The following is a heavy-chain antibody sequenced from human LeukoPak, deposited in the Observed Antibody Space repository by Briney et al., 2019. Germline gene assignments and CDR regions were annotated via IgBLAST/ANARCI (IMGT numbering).Heavy chain of an antibody. Sequence: GGSLRLSCAVSGFTFSTYRMNWVRQAPGMGLEWVSYISSSSSITYYADSVKGRFTISRDNAKNSLLLQMDSLRDEDTAVYYCARSGYSGYEFDHWGQGARVTVSS. CDR1: GFTFSTYR. CDR3: ARSGYSGYEFDH. V-gene: IGHV3-48*02. J-gene: IGHJ4*02. CDR2: ISSSSSIT. D-gene: IGHD5-12*01.